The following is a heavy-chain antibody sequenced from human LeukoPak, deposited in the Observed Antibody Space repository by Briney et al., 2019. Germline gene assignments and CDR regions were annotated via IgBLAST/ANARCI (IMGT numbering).Heavy chain of an antibody. V-gene: IGHV3-23*01. CDR2: ITGSGGNT. Sequence: GGSLRLSCAASGFTFSNYVMSWVRQAPGKGLEWVSVITGSGGNTYYADSVKGRFTISKDNSKNTVYLQMSSLRVDDTAVYYCAKAASSSWPSYYYGMDVWGQGTTVTVSS. CDR3: AKAASSSWPSYYYGMDV. D-gene: IGHD6-13*01. CDR1: GFTFSNYV. J-gene: IGHJ6*02.